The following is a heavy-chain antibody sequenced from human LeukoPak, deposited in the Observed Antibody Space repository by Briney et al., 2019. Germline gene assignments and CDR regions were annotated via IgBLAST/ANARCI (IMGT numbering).Heavy chain of an antibody. J-gene: IGHJ4*02. D-gene: IGHD3-16*01. CDR3: ARDGGLQSHFDF. Sequence: SETLSLTCDVIGDSFTDYYWNWIRQPPGKGLEWIGYIYYNENSNYSPSLKGRVTLSVDTSRNQFSLHLASVTAADTAMYYCARDGGLQSHFDFWGQGILVTVAS. CDR1: GDSFTDYY. V-gene: IGHV4-59*01. CDR2: IYYNENS.